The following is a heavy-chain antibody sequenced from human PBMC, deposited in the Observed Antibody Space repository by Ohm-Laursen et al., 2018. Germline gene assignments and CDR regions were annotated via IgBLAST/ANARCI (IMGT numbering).Heavy chain of an antibody. CDR1: GGSSSGYY. Sequence: SDTLSLTCAVYGGSSSGYYWNWIRQPPGKGLEWIGEINHSRSTKYNSSFKSRVTISVDTSKNQFSLKLSSVTAADTAVYYCARGFSGWWGRIDYWGQGILVTVSS. CDR3: ARGFSGWWGRIDY. J-gene: IGHJ4*02. V-gene: IGHV4-34*01. CDR2: INHSRST. D-gene: IGHD6-19*01.